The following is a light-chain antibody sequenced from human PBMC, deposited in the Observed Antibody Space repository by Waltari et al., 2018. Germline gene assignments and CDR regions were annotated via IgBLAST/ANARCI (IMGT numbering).Light chain of an antibody. CDR1: NIESKS. Sequence: SYVLTQPPSVAVAPGETPRVTCGGNNIESKSVHWYQQKPGQAPVLVISYDSDRPSGIPERFSGSNSGDTATLTISRVEAGDEADYYCQVWDANTDPGVFGTGTEVTVL. CDR2: YDS. V-gene: IGLV3-21*01. CDR3: QVWDANTDPGV. J-gene: IGLJ1*01.